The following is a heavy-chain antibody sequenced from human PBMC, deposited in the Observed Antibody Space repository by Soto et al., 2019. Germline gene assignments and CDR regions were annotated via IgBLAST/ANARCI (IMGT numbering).Heavy chain of an antibody. J-gene: IGHJ4*02. V-gene: IGHV1-58*01. D-gene: IGHD3-22*01. Sequence: ASVKVSCKASGFTFISSAVQWVRQARGQRLEWIGWIVVVSGNTNYAQKFQERVTITRDMSTSTAYMELSSLRAEDTAVYYCAKDQLTIVVVNIFDYWGQGTLVTVSS. CDR1: GFTFISSA. CDR2: IVVVSGNT. CDR3: AKDQLTIVVVNIFDY.